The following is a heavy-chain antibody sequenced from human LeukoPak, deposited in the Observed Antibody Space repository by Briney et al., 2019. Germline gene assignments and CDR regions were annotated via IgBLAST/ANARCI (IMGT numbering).Heavy chain of an antibody. J-gene: IGHJ5*02. V-gene: IGHV4-59*01. CDR3: ARGGSPRFDP. Sequence: SETLSLTCTVSGGSISNYFWGWIRQPPGKGLEWIGYIYDSGSTNYNPSLKTRLTISVDTSKNQFSLKLTSVTAADTAMYYCARGGSPRFDPWGQGTLVTVSS. D-gene: IGHD2-15*01. CDR2: IYDSGST. CDR1: GGSISNYF.